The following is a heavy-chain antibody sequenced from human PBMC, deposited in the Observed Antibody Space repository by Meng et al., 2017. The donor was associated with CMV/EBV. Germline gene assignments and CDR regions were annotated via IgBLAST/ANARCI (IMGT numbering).Heavy chain of an antibody. V-gene: IGHV5-51*01. CDR2: FYPVDSDT. CDR3: ARHGGRLFPTNYDY. J-gene: IGHJ4*02. D-gene: IGHD3-16*01. Sequence: TVSCKGSGYGFTSYWIGWVRQLPGKGLEWMGIFYPVDSDTGYSPSFQGQVSISADKSNSTAYLQWSSLKASDTAMYYCARHGGRLFPTNYDYWGQGTLVTVSS. CDR1: GYGFTSYW.